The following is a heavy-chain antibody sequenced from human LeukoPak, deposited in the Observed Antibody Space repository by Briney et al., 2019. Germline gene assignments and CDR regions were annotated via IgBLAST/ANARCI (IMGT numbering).Heavy chain of an antibody. CDR3: TRGHVGPL. J-gene: IGHJ3*01. CDR1: GFTFGDFG. V-gene: IGHV3-49*03. D-gene: IGHD1-26*01. Sequence: PGGSLRLSCTTSGFTFGDFGLSWFRQAPGKGLEWIGFIRSKAYGGTAEYAASVKGKFTISKDDSKSIAYLQMNSLKNEDTAVYYCTRGHVGPLWGQGTMVTVSS. CDR2: IRSKAYGGTA.